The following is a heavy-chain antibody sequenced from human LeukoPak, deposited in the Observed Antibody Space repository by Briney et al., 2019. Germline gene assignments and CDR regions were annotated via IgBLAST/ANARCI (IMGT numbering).Heavy chain of an antibody. CDR1: GFNFGIYG. J-gene: IGHJ4*02. V-gene: IGHV3-33*01. D-gene: IGHD6-19*01. CDR3: ARDAPYYTSGWYYFDS. CDR2: MWDDGTNE. Sequence: GGSLRLSCTASGFNFGIYGMHWVRQAPGKGLEWVAVMWDDGTNEYYVESVKGRFTISRDNGKRTLYLQMNSLRAEDTAVYYCARDAPYYTSGWYYFDSWGQGTLVTVSS.